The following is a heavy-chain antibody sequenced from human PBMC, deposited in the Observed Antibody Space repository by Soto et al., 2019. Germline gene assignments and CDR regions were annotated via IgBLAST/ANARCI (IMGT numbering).Heavy chain of an antibody. CDR1: GGSISSGGYS. Sequence: QLQLQESGSGLVKPSQTLSLTCAVSGGSISSGGYSWSWIRQPPGKGLEWIGYIYHSGSTYYNPSPRSRVTISVDRSKNQCSLKLSSVAAADTAVYYCAAGGGLPRYYWGQGTLVTVSS. D-gene: IGHD5-12*01. V-gene: IGHV4-30-2*01. J-gene: IGHJ4*02. CDR3: AAGGGLPRYY. CDR2: IYHSGST.